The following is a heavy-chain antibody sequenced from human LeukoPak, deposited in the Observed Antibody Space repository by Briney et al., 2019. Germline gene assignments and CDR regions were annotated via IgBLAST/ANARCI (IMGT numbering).Heavy chain of an antibody. CDR1: GLTVSNVW. CDR3: ATGSSGY. V-gene: IGHV3-15*01. D-gene: IGHD3-10*01. J-gene: IGHJ4*02. Sequence: PGGSLRLSCAASGLTVSNVWMNWVRQAPGKGLEWVGRIKSETDGGTTDYAAPVKGRFTISRDDSKNALHLQMNSLKTEDTAVYYCATGSSGYWGQGTLSPSPQ. CDR2: IKSETDGGTT.